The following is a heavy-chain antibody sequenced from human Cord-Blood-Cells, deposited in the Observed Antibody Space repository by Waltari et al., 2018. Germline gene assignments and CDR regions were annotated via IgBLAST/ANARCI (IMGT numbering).Heavy chain of an antibody. J-gene: IGHJ4*02. D-gene: IGHD2-15*01. CDR3: ARAFEDFAKPSWYFDY. Sequence: QVQLQQSGPGLVKPSQTLSLTCAISGDSVSSNSAAWNWIRQSPSRGLEWLGRTYYRSKWYNDYSVSVKSRITSNPDTSKNQFSLQLNSVTPEDTAVYYCARAFEDFAKPSWYFDYWGQGTLVTVSS. CDR1: GDSVSSNSAA. V-gene: IGHV6-1*01. CDR2: TYYRSKWYN.